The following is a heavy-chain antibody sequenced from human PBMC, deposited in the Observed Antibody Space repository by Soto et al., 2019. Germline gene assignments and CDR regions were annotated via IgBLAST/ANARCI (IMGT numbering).Heavy chain of an antibody. V-gene: IGHV4-59*01. CDR2: IYYSGST. J-gene: IGHJ6*02. CDR1: GGSISSYY. CDR3: ARERRYYDSSGYLGLYYYYYYGMDV. D-gene: IGHD3-22*01. Sequence: SETLSLTCTVSGGSISSYYWSWIRQPPGKGLEWIGYIYYSGSTNYNPSLKGRVTISVDTSKNQFSLKLSSVTAADTAVYYCARERRYYDSSGYLGLYYYYYYGMDVWGQGTTVTVSS.